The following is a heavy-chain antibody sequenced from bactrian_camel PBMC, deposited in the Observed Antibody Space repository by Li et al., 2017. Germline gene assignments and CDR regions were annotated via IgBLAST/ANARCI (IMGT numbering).Heavy chain of an antibody. D-gene: IGHD2*01. CDR2: VDSDGTI. CDR3: VAFTRTFCSQLGDFRY. Sequence: HVQLVESGGGSVQAGGSLRLSCAASGLTSVGGNCIGWFRQFPGWKEREGVAIVDSDGTITYADSVRGRFAISKDNTKTTLFLQMSSLKPEDTAKYYCVAFTRTFCSQLGDFRYWGQGTQVTVS. CDR1: GLTSVGGNC. V-gene: IGHV3S55*01. J-gene: IGHJ6*01.